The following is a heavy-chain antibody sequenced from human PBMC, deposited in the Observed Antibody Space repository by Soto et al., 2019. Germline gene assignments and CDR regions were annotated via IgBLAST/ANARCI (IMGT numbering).Heavy chain of an antibody. CDR3: SLSDRYYGMDV. Sequence: EVQLLESGGGLVQPGGSLRLSCAASGFTFSSYAMSWVRQAPGKGLEWVSSISTSGGSTYYADSVKGRFTISRDNSNNTLYLQMNSLRAEDTAVYYCSLSDRYYGMDVWGLRTTVTVSS. CDR1: GFTFSSYA. CDR2: ISTSGGST. J-gene: IGHJ6*02. V-gene: IGHV3-23*01.